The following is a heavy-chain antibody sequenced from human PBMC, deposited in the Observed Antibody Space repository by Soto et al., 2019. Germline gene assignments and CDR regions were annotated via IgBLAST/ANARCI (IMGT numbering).Heavy chain of an antibody. CDR3: ARARSGSYFGSPNFDY. D-gene: IGHD3-10*01. Sequence: EVQLVESGGGLVQPGGSLRLSCAASGFTFSSYDMQWVRQATGKGLEWVSAIGTAGDTYYPGSVKGRFTISRENAKNSLYLQKNNLIAGNTAVYYCARARSGSYFGSPNFDYWGQGTLVTVSS. J-gene: IGHJ4*02. V-gene: IGHV3-13*01. CDR2: IGTAGDT. CDR1: GFTFSSYD.